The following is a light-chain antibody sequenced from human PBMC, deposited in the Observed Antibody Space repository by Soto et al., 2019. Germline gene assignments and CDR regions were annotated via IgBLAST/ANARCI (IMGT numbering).Light chain of an antibody. CDR2: GAS. Sequence: VVMTQSPATLSLSLGERATLSCRASQSVSSSYLAWYQQKPGQAPRLLIYGASSRATGIPDRFSGSGSGTDFTLTISRLEPEDFAVYYCQQYGSSPLTFGQGTKVDIK. CDR1: QSVSSSY. CDR3: QQYGSSPLT. J-gene: IGKJ1*01. V-gene: IGKV3-20*01.